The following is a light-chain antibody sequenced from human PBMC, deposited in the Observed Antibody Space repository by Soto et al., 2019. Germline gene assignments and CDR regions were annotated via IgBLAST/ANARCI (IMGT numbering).Light chain of an antibody. J-gene: IGLJ2*01. CDR3: CSYAGSSPVV. CDR2: EGN. Sequence: QSALTQPASVSGSPGQSITISCTGTSSDVGSYNLVSWYQQHPGKAPKLMIYEGNKRPSGVSNRFSGSKSGNTASLTISGLQAEDEADYYCCSYAGSSPVVFGGGTKVTVL. CDR1: SSDVGSYNL. V-gene: IGLV2-23*01.